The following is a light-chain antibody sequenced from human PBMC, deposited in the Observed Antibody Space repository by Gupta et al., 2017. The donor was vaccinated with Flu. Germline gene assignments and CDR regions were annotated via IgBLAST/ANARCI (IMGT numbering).Light chain of an antibody. Sequence: PSSVSASVGDRVTITWRASQGVGTWLAWYQQKPGNAPKLLIYDASTLQSGVPSRFSGNGSGTDFTLTITGLKPEDFATYCCQQADNFPRTFGQGTMVEVK. CDR1: QGVGTW. CDR2: DAS. V-gene: IGKV1-12*01. CDR3: QQADNFPRT. J-gene: IGKJ1*01.